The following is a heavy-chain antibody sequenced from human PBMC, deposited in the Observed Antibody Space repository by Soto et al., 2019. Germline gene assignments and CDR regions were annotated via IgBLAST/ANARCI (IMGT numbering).Heavy chain of an antibody. Sequence: QVQLQESGPGLVKPSETLSLTCTVSGGSVSSGSYYWSWIRQPPGKGLEWIGYIYYSGSTNYNPSLKSRVTISVNTSKNQFSLKLSSVTAADTAVYYCARDSVSYYDSSGYSDYWGQGTLVTVYS. J-gene: IGHJ4*02. CDR1: GGSVSSGSYY. V-gene: IGHV4-61*01. D-gene: IGHD3-22*01. CDR2: IYYSGST. CDR3: ARDSVSYYDSSGYSDY.